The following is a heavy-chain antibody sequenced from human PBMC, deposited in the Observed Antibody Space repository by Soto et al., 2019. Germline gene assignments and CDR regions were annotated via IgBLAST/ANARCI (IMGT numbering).Heavy chain of an antibody. V-gene: IGHV1-18*01. CDR2: ISAYSGNT. D-gene: IGHD4-4*01. J-gene: IGHJ4*02. CDR3: ASSVTADY. CDR1: GYTFTSYG. Sequence: ASVKVSCKASGYTFTSYGISWVRQAPGQGLEWMGWISAYSGNTSYAQKLQGRVTMTRDTSTSTVYMELSSLRSDDTAVYYCASSVTADYWGQGTPVTVSS.